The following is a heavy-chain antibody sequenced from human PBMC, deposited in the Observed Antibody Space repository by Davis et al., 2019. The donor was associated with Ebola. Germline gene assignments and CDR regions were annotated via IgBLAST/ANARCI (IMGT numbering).Heavy chain of an antibody. D-gene: IGHD2-8*02. CDR3: AEIYWVRYGMDV. CDR1: GYTFTSYA. J-gene: IGHJ6*02. CDR2: INAGNGNT. Sequence: ASVKVSCKASGYTFTSYAMHWVRQAPGQRLEWMGWINAGNGNTKYSQKFQGRVTITRDTSASTAYMELSSLRSEDTAVYYCAEIYWVRYGMDVWGQGTTVTVSS. V-gene: IGHV1-3*01.